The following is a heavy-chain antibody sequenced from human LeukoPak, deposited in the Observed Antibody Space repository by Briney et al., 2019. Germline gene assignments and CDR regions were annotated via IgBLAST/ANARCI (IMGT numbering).Heavy chain of an antibody. CDR2: INHSGST. CDR3: ARGVSRAALPNFDY. V-gene: IGHV4-34*01. Sequence: SETLSLTCAVYGGSFSGYYWSWIRQPPGKGLEWIGEINHSGSTNYNPSLKSRVTISVDTSKNQFSLKLSSVTAADTAVYYCARGVSRAALPNFDYWGQGTLVTVSS. CDR1: GGSFSGYY. D-gene: IGHD6-6*01. J-gene: IGHJ4*02.